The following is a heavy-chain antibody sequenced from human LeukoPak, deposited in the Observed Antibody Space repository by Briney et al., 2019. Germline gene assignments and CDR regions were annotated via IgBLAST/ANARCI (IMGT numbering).Heavy chain of an antibody. CDR2: INHSGST. Sequence: SETLSLTCAVYGGSFSGYYWSWIRQPPGKGLEWIGEINHSGSTNYNPSLKSRVTISVDTSKNQFSLKLSSVTAADTAVYYCARYPHGYYYPFDYWGQGTLVTVSS. CDR1: GGSFSGYY. D-gene: IGHD3-22*01. J-gene: IGHJ4*02. V-gene: IGHV4-34*01. CDR3: ARYPHGYYYPFDY.